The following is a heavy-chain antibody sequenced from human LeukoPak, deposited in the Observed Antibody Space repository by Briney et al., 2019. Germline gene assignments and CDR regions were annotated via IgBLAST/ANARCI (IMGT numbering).Heavy chain of an antibody. D-gene: IGHD4-11*01. V-gene: IGHV4-59*01. CDR1: GGSISSYY. CDR2: IYYSGST. CDR3: ARERRDSNWALPRYFDL. Sequence: SETLSLTCTVSGGSISSYYWSWIRQPPGKGLEWIGYIYYSGSTNYNPSLKSRVTISVDTSKNQFPLKLSSVTAADTAVYYCARERRDSNWALPRYFDLWGRGTLVTVSS. J-gene: IGHJ2*01.